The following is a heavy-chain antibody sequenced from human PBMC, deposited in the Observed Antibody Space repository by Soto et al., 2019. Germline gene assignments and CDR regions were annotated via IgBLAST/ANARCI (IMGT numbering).Heavy chain of an antibody. CDR1: GFTFSSYA. D-gene: IGHD2-15*01. CDR2: ISGSGGST. J-gene: IGHJ3*02. Sequence: GGSLRLSCAASGFTFSSYAINWVRQAPGKGLEWVSAISGSGGSTYYADSVKGRFTISRDNSKNTLYLQMNSLRAEDTAVYSCAKELCSGVFCYPPFGAFDTWGQGKMLTISS. CDR3: AKELCSGVFCYPPFGAFDT. V-gene: IGHV3-23*01.